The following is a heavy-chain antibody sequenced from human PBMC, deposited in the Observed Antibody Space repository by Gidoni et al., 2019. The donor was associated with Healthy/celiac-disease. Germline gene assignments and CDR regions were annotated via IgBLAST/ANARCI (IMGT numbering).Heavy chain of an antibody. J-gene: IGHJ6*02. CDR1: GFTFTSSA. CDR2: IVVGSGNT. V-gene: IGHV1-58*01. Sequence: QMQLVQSGPEVKKPGTSVKVSCKASGFTFTSSAVQWVRQARGQRLEWIGWIVVGSGNTNYAQKFQERVTITRDMSTSTAYMELSSLRSEDTAVYYCAADQSNYYGMDVWGQGTTVTVSS. CDR3: AADQSNYYGMDV.